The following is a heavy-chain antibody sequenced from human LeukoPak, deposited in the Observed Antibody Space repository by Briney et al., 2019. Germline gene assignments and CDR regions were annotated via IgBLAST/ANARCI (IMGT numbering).Heavy chain of an antibody. D-gene: IGHD6-19*01. CDR2: ISSSSGDI. J-gene: IGHJ5*02. V-gene: IGHV3-11*03. Sequence: GGSLRLSCAASGFTFSDYYMSWIRQAPGKGPEWVSSISSSSGDIYYGDSVKGRFTISRDNSKNTVYLQMNSLRVEDTGIYYCARSGSGWFDRWGQGTLVTVSS. CDR1: GFTFSDYY. CDR3: ARSGSGWFDR.